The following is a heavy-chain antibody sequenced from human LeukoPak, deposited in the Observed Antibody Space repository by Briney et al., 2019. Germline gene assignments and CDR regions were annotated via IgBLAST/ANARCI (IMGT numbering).Heavy chain of an antibody. J-gene: IGHJ4*02. D-gene: IGHD3-16*01. CDR2: IYYSGST. V-gene: IGHV4-30-4*01. CDR3: ARDLGGIPD. Sequence: SETLSLTCTVSGGSISSGDYYWSWIRQPPGTGLEWIGYIYYSGSTYYNPSLKSRVTISVDTSKNQFSLRLSSVTAADTAVYYCARDLGGIPDWGQGTLVTVSS. CDR1: GGSISSGDYY.